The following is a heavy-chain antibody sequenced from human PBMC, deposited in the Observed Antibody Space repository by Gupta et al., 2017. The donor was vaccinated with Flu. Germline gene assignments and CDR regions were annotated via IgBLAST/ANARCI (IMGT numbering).Heavy chain of an antibody. CDR2: ISGSGGST. CDR1: GFTFSSYA. CDR3: AKESDPESFTKAYYFDY. J-gene: IGHJ4*02. D-gene: IGHD2-8*01. V-gene: IGHV3-23*01. Sequence: EVQLLESGGGLVQPGGSLRLSCAASGFTFSSYAMSWVRQAPGKGLEWVSAISGSGGSTYYADSVKGRFTISRDNSKKTLYLQMNSLRAEDTAVYYCAKESDPESFTKAYYFDYWGQGTLVTVSS.